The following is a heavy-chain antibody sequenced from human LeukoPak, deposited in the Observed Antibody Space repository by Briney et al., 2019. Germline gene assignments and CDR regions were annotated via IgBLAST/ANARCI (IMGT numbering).Heavy chain of an antibody. CDR3: AKAEGAYYYYYMDV. CDR2: ISGSGGST. J-gene: IGHJ6*03. Sequence: GGSLRLSCAASGFTFSSYGMSWVRQAPGKGLEWVSAISGSGGSTYYADSVKGRFTISRDNSKNTLYLQMNSLRAEDTAVYYCAKAEGAYYYYYMDVWGKGTTVTISS. CDR1: GFTFSSYG. V-gene: IGHV3-23*01.